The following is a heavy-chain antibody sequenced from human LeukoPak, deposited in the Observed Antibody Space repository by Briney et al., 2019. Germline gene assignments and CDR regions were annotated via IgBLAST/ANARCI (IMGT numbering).Heavy chain of an antibody. CDR3: ARELAVTANWFDP. CDR2: MYYRGNT. D-gene: IGHD2-21*02. CDR1: GGSISSYY. J-gene: IGHJ5*02. Sequence: SETLSLTCTVSGGSISSYYWSWIRQPPGKGLEWIGYMYYRGNTNYNPSLKSRVTISVDTSKNQFSLKLSSVTAADTAVYYCARELAVTANWFDPWGQGTLVTVSS. V-gene: IGHV4-59*01.